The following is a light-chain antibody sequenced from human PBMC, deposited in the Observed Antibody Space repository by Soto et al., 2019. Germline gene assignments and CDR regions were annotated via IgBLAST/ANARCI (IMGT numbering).Light chain of an antibody. CDR1: QSIRYA. CDR3: QQCDNYSWT. CDR2: DAS. J-gene: IGKJ1*01. Sequence: DIQLTQSPSTLSASVGDRVTITCRASQSIRYALAWYQQEPGKAPKVLVYDASILASGVSSRFSGSGSGTEFTLTISGMRPDDFVEYYCQQCDNYSWTFGQGTKV. V-gene: IGKV1-5*01.